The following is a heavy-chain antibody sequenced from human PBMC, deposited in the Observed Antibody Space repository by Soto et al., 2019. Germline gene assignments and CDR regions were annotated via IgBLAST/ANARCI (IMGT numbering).Heavy chain of an antibody. CDR1: GGSFSGYY. Sequence: SETLSLTCAVYGGSFSGYYWNWIRQPPGKGLEWIGEINHSGSTNYNPSLKSRVTISVDTSKNQFSLNLRSVTAADTAVYYCGRGLGAARLYYMDVWGKGTTVTVSS. CDR3: GRGLGAARLYYMDV. D-gene: IGHD6-6*01. V-gene: IGHV4-34*01. J-gene: IGHJ6*03. CDR2: INHSGST.